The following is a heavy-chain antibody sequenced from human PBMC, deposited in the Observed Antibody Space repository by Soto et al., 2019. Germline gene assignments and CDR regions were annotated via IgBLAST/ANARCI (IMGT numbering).Heavy chain of an antibody. J-gene: IGHJ6*03. CDR3: AKVRKDIGIAAADNYYYYYMDV. Sequence: GGSLRLSCAASGFTFSSYAMSWVRQAPGKGLEWVSAISGSGGSTYYADSVKGRFTISRDNSKNTLYLQMNSLRAEDTAVYYCAKVRKDIGIAAADNYYYYYMDVWGKGTTVTISS. CDR1: GFTFSSYA. D-gene: IGHD6-13*01. CDR2: ISGSGGST. V-gene: IGHV3-23*01.